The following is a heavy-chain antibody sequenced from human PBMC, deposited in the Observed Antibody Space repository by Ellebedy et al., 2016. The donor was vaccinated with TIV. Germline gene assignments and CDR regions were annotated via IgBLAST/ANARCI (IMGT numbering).Heavy chain of an antibody. CDR1: GGSFRGYY. CDR3: ARGQTSFYYRAPPNNWFDP. CDR2: INHRGST. V-gene: IGHV4-34*01. Sequence: SQTLSLTXAVYGGSFRGYYWTWIRQAPGKGLEWIGEINHRGSTNYNPSLKSRVTMSLDTSKNQFSLKLNSVTAADTAVYYCARGQTSFYYRAPPNNWFDPWGQGTLVTVSS. J-gene: IGHJ5*02. D-gene: IGHD3-22*01.